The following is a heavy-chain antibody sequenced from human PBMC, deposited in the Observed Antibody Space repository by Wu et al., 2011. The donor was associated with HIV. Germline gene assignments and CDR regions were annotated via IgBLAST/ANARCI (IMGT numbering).Heavy chain of an antibody. D-gene: IGHD3-22*01. CDR3: ARGLAGSYDRN. Sequence: QVQLVQSGAEVKKPGSSVKVSCKASGGTFSRYAINWVRQAPGQGLEWMGGIIPXFGTAKYVQKFQGRVTITADKSTSTAYMELSSLRSEDTAVYYCARGLAGSYDRNWGQGTLVTVSS. CDR1: GGTFSRYA. J-gene: IGHJ4*02. V-gene: IGHV1-69*14. CDR2: IIPXFGTA.